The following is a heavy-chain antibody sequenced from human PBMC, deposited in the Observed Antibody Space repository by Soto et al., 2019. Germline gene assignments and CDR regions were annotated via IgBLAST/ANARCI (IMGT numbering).Heavy chain of an antibody. J-gene: IGHJ5*02. CDR2: ISGSGGST. V-gene: IGHV3-23*01. Sequence: EVQLLESGGGWVKLGGSLRSPCEAPGFPFSSYAMSWVRQAPGKGREWVSAISGSGGSTYYADSVKGRFTISRDNSKNTLYLQMNSLRAEDTAVYYCAKIRYSSSWYEGNWFDPWGQGTLVTVSS. CDR1: GFPFSSYA. D-gene: IGHD6-13*01. CDR3: AKIRYSSSWYEGNWFDP.